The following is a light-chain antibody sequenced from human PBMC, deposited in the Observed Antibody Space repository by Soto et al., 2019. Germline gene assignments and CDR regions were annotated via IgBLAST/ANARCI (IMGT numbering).Light chain of an antibody. CDR2: RAS. V-gene: IGKV3-15*01. Sequence: EVVMTQSPVTLSVSPGESATLSCRASQGVRNNLAWYQQRPGQAPRLFIFRASSRATGIPARFSGSGSGTEFNMTISSLQSEDFAVYYCQQYNNWPRATFGGGTKVDIK. CDR1: QGVRNN. CDR3: QQYNNWPRAT. J-gene: IGKJ4*01.